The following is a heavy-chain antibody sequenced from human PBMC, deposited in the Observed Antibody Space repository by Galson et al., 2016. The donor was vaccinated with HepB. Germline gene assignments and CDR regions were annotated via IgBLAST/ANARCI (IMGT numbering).Heavy chain of an antibody. J-gene: IGHJ4*02. D-gene: IGHD6-13*01. CDR2: IYSSGST. Sequence: LSLTCTVSGGSISSDNYYWSWLRQPAGKALEWIGRIYSSGSTNYNPSLKSRVTMSVDTSKNHFSLKLSSVTAADTAVYYCARRSASRSGYSSTWSSGWGQGILVTVSS. CDR3: ARRSASRSGYSSTWSSG. V-gene: IGHV4-61*02. CDR1: GGSISSDNYY.